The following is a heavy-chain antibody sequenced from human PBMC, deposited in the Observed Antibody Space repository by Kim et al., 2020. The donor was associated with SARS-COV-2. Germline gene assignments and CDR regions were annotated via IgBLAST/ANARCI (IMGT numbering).Heavy chain of an antibody. CDR2: INPNSGGT. CDR3: ARDRSSWYSYYYFYGMDV. V-gene: IGHV1-2*02. Sequence: ASVKVSCKASEYIFTDFYIHWVRQAPGQGLEWMGWINPNSGGTNYAQKFQGRVTMTRDTSISTAYMDLSRLRSDDTAVYYCARDRSSWYSYYYFYGMDVWGQGTTVTVSS. J-gene: IGHJ6*02. CDR1: EYIFTDFY. D-gene: IGHD6-13*01.